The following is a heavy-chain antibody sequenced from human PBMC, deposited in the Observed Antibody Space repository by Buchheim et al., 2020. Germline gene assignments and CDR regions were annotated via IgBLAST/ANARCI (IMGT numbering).Heavy chain of an antibody. CDR2: IKSKINGGTT. CDR3: TTGTWIQLWLPDY. Sequence: EVPLVESGGDLVKPGGSLRLSCAASGFTFSNAWMSWVRQAPGKGLEWVGHIKSKINGGTTDFAAPVKGRFTISRDDSKNTLYLQMNSLKTEDTAVYYCTTGTWIQLWLPDYWGQGTL. V-gene: IGHV3-15*01. J-gene: IGHJ4*02. CDR1: GFTFSNAW. D-gene: IGHD5-18*01.